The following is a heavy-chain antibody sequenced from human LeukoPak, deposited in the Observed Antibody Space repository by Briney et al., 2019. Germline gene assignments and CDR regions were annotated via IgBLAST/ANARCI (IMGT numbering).Heavy chain of an antibody. CDR1: GGSISSDNYQ. D-gene: IGHD3-10*01. V-gene: IGHV4-30-4*01. J-gene: IGHJ5*02. Sequence: SQTLSLTCTVSGGSISSDNYQWSWIRQPPGKGLEWIGYINYSGSTYYNPSLKSRVTISVDTSKNQFSLKLTSVTAADTAVYYSARYGSGSTWFDPWGQGTLVTVSS. CDR3: ARYGSGSTWFDP. CDR2: INYSGST.